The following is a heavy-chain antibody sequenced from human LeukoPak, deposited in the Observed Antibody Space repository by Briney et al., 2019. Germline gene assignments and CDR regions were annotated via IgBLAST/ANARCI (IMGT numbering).Heavy chain of an antibody. Sequence: PSETLSLTCAVYGGSFSGYYWSWIRQPPGKGLEWIGEINHSGSTNYNPSLKSRVTISVDTSKNQFSLKLSPVTAADTAVYYCARGIGYCYGSGSYYRSDYWGQGTLVTVSS. D-gene: IGHD3-10*01. CDR2: INHSGST. CDR1: GGSFSGYY. V-gene: IGHV4-34*01. J-gene: IGHJ4*02. CDR3: ARGIGYCYGSGSYYRSDY.